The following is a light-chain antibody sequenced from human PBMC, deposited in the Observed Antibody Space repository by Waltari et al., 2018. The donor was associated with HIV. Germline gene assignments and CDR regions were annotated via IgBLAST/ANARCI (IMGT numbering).Light chain of an antibody. V-gene: IGKV3-20*01. CDR1: QSISSDH. CDR2: GAS. CDR3: QQYGDSLPWT. Sequence: ENVLTQSPDTLSLSPGERATLSCRASQSISSDHLAWYQQKPGQAPRLLMYGASNRATGTPDRFSGSGSGTDFSLTISRLEPEDFAVYYCQQYGDSLPWTFGQGTKVEIK. J-gene: IGKJ1*01.